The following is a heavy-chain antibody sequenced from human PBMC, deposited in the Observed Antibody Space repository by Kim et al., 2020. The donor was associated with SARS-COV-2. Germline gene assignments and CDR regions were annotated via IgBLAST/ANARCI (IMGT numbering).Heavy chain of an antibody. J-gene: IGHJ3*02. V-gene: IGHV4-59*01. Sequence: NPSLKSRVTISVDTSKNQFSLKLSSVTAADTAVYYCARDLMVAGTYAFDIWGQETMVTVSS. D-gene: IGHD2-15*01. CDR3: ARDLMVAGTYAFDI.